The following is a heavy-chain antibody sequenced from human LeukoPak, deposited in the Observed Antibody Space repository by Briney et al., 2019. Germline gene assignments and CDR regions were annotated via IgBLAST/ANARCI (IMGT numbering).Heavy chain of an antibody. D-gene: IGHD3-10*01. CDR3: ARRRRYGSGSYSYYYYYMDV. Sequence: SETLSLTCAVYGGSFSGYYWSWIRQPPGKGLEWIGEINHSGSTNYNPSLKSRVTISVDTSKNQFSLKLSSVTAADTAVYYCARRRRYGSGSYSYYYYYMDVWGKGTTVTISS. V-gene: IGHV4-34*01. CDR2: INHSGST. J-gene: IGHJ6*03. CDR1: GGSFSGYY.